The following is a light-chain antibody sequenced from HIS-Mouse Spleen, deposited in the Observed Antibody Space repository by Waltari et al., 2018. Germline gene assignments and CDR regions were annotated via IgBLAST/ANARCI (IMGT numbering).Light chain of an antibody. CDR3: HVWDSSSDHPYV. J-gene: IGLJ1*01. CDR1: NIGSKS. Sequence: SYVLTQPPSVSVAPGKTARITCGGNNIGSKSVHWYQQKPGQAPVLVVYDDSNRPAGIPARVSGSKSGQTATLSTSRVEAGEEADYYCHVWDSSSDHPYVFGTGTKVTVL. V-gene: IGLV3-21*03. CDR2: DDS.